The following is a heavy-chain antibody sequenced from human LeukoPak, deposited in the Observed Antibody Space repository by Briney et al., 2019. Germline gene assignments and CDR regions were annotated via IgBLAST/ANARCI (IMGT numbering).Heavy chain of an antibody. CDR1: GFTFSSYW. CDR3: AREGPQNYDFWSGYHYYYYYMDV. D-gene: IGHD3-3*01. Sequence: GGSLRLSCAASGFTFSSYWMSWVRQAPGKGLEWVANIKQDGSEKYYVDSVKGRFTISRDNAKNSLYLQMNSLRAEDTAVYYCAREGPQNYDFWSGYHYYYYYMDVWGKGTTVTVSS. V-gene: IGHV3-7*01. J-gene: IGHJ6*03. CDR2: IKQDGSEK.